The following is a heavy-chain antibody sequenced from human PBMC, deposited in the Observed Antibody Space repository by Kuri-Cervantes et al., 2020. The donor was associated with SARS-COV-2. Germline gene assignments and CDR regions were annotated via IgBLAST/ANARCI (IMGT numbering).Heavy chain of an antibody. CDR3: ARDNEYGPLGYFDL. V-gene: IGHV1-69*05. CDR1: GYTLTELS. Sequence: SVKVSCKVSGYTLTELSMHWVRQAPGKGLEWMGGSIPIFGTANYAQKFQGRITISTDESTSTAYMGLSSLRSEDTAVYYCARDNEYGPLGYFDLWGRGTLVTDSS. D-gene: IGHD4-17*01. CDR2: SIPIFGTA. J-gene: IGHJ2*01.